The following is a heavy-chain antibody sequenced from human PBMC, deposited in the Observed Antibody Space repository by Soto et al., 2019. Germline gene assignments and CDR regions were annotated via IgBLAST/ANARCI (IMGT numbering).Heavy chain of an antibody. CDR1: GFTFTSSA. J-gene: IGHJ6*02. CDR3: ARRQISPPTRGAASARGAMDV. D-gene: IGHD6-13*01. V-gene: IGHV1-58*02. Sequence: SVKVSCKASGFTFTSSAMQWVRQARGQRLEWIGWIVVGSGNTNYAQKFQERVTITRDMSTSTAYMELSSLRSEDTAVYYCARRQISPPTRGAASARGAMDVWGQGATVTVSS. CDR2: IVVGSGNT.